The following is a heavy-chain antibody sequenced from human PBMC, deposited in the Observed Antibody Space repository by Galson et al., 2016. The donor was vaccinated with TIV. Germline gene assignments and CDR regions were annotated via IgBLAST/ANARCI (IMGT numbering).Heavy chain of an antibody. CDR3: ARDRPSGLFDH. D-gene: IGHD1-26*01. V-gene: IGHV4-39*07. Sequence: TLSLTCTVSGGSVISGDYHWGWIRQHPGKGLEWIGSMYYTGRTYYNPSLRGRVAISIDTSKNQFSLKLRSMTAADTAVYYCARDRPSGLFDHWGQGTQVTASS. CDR2: MYYTGRT. J-gene: IGHJ4*02. CDR1: GGSVISGDYH.